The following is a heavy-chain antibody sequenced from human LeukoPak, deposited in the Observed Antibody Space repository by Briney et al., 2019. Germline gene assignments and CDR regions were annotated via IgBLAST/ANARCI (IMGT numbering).Heavy chain of an antibody. J-gene: IGHJ4*02. D-gene: IGHD6-13*01. Sequence: GGSLRLSCAASGFTFSSYAMHWVRQAPGKGLEWVAVISYDGSNKYYADSVKGRFTISRDNSQNTLYLQMNSLRAEDTAVYYCAKMGIAAAGTSDYWGQGTLVTVSS. V-gene: IGHV3-30*04. CDR2: ISYDGSNK. CDR3: AKMGIAAAGTSDY. CDR1: GFTFSSYA.